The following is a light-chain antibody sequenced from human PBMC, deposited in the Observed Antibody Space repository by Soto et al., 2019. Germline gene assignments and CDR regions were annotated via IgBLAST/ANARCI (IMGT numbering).Light chain of an antibody. CDR3: SSYTRSTDYV. CDR2: EVT. CDR1: SSDIDTYNY. Sequence: QSVLTQPASVSGSPGQSITISCTGTSSDIDTYNYVSWYQQHPGKAPKLIIYEVTNRPSGVSNRFSGSKSGDAASLTISGLRAEDEADYYCSSYTRSTDYVFGTG. V-gene: IGLV2-14*01. J-gene: IGLJ1*01.